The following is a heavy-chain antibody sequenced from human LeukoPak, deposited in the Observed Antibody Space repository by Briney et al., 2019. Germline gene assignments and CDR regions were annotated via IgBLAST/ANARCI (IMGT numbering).Heavy chain of an antibody. CDR3: ARAATYYYDSPLGP. Sequence: SETLSLTCAVYGGSFSGYYWSWIRQPPGKGLEWIGEINHSGSTNYNPSLKSRVTISVDTSKNQFSLKLSSVTAADTAVYYCARAATYYYDSPLGPWGQGTLVTVSS. CDR2: INHSGST. J-gene: IGHJ5*02. D-gene: IGHD3-10*01. CDR1: GGSFSGYY. V-gene: IGHV4-34*01.